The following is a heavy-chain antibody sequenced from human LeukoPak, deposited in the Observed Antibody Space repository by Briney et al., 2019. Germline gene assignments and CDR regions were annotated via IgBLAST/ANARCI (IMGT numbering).Heavy chain of an antibody. CDR2: LSGSGLST. D-gene: IGHD6-13*01. J-gene: IGHJ4*02. V-gene: IGHV3-23*01. Sequence: GGSLRLSCAASGFTFSSYAMSWVRQAPGKGLQWVSALSGSGLSTYYADSVKGRFTISRDNSKNTLYLQMDSLRAEDTAVYYCAKGGESSSWLFDYWGQGTLVPVSS. CDR1: GFTFSSYA. CDR3: AKGGESSSWLFDY.